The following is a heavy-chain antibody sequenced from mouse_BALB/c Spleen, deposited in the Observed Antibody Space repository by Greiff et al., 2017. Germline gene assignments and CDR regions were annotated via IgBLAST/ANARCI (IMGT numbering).Heavy chain of an antibody. CDR1: GYSITSGYY. Sequence: VQLQQSGPGLVKPSQSLSLTCTVTGYSITSGYYWNWIRQFPGNKLEWMGYISYDGSNNYNPSLKNRISITRDTSKNQFFLKLNSVTTEDTATYYCARVRWFSPFDYWGQGTTLTVSS. D-gene: IGHD2-3*01. CDR3: ARVRWFSPFDY. CDR2: ISYDGSN. V-gene: IGHV3-6*02. J-gene: IGHJ2*01.